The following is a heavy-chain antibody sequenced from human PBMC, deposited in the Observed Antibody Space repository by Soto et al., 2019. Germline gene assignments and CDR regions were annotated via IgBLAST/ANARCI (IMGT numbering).Heavy chain of an antibody. V-gene: IGHV3-23*01. CDR3: AKDRRAGGNYGFYSDF. CDR1: GFTFSSYG. J-gene: IGHJ4*02. CDR2: SSATGAGT. D-gene: IGHD1-7*01. Sequence: EVQLLESGGGLVQPGGSLRLSCAASGFTFSSYGMTWVRQAPGKGLEWVSFSSATGAGTYYADSVKGRFTISRDNSKNTLHLQMTSLRAGDTAVYYCAKDRRAGGNYGFYSDFWGQGALVIVSS.